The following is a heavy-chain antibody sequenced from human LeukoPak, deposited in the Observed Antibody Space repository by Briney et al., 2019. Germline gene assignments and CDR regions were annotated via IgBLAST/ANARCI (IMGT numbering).Heavy chain of an antibody. Sequence: SETLSLTCTVSGGSISSSSYYWGWIRQPPGKGLEWIGYIYYSGSTNYNPSLKSRVTISVDTSKNQFSLKLSSVTAADTAVYYCAREMAELQLDDDDAFDIWGQGTMVTVSS. D-gene: IGHD2-2*01. CDR3: AREMAELQLDDDDAFDI. J-gene: IGHJ3*02. CDR1: GGSISSSSYY. CDR2: IYYSGST. V-gene: IGHV4-61*01.